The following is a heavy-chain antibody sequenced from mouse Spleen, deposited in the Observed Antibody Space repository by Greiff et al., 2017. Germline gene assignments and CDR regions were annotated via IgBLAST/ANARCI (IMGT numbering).Heavy chain of an antibody. D-gene: IGHD1-1*01. CDR1: GYTFTDYY. Sequence: EVQLQQSGPELVKPGASVKISCKASGYTFTDYYMNWVKQSPGKSLEWIGDINPNNGGTSYNQKFKGKATLTVDKSSSTAYMELRSLTSEDSAVYYCAREGYGSSPFAYWGQGTLVTVSA. CDR2: INPNNGGT. V-gene: IGHV1-26*01. J-gene: IGHJ3*01. CDR3: AREGYGSSPFAY.